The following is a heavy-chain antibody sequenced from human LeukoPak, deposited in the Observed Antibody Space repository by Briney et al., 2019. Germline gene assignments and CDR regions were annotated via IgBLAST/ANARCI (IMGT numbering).Heavy chain of an antibody. CDR1: GGSISSYY. Sequence: PSETLSLTCTVSGGSISSYYWSWIRQPPGKGLEWIRYIYYSGSTNYNPSLKSRVTISVDTSKNQFSLKLSSVTAADTAVYYCARHMGLGYTYFYPYFDYWGQGTLVTVSS. V-gene: IGHV4-59*08. J-gene: IGHJ4*01. CDR3: ARHMGLGYTYFYPYFDY. CDR2: IYYSGST. D-gene: IGHD1-1*01.